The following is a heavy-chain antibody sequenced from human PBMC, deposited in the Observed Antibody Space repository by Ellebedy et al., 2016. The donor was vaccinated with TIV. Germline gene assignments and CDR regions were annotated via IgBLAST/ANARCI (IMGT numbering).Heavy chain of an antibody. CDR3: ARILGVTTPYAFDI. CDR1: GYTFIGYY. V-gene: IGHV1-2*02. J-gene: IGHJ3*02. CDR2: IDTNSGGT. Sequence: AASVKVSCKASGYTFIGYYIHWVRQAPGQGPEWMGWIDTNSGGTDYAQKFQGRVTMTRDTSISPVFLELSRLRSDDTAVYYCARILGVTTPYAFDIWGQGTMVIVSS. D-gene: IGHD2-21*02.